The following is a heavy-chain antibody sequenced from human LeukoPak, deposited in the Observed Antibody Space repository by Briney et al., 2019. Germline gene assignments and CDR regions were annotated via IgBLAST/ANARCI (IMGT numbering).Heavy chain of an antibody. V-gene: IGHV4-34*01. CDR1: GGSFSGYY. J-gene: IGHJ6*03. CDR3: ARGITIFGVSHWGYHYYYMDV. Sequence: SETLSLTCAVYGGSFSGYYWSWIRQPPGKGLEWIGEINHSGSTNYNPSLKSRVTISVDTSKNQFSLKLSSVTAADTAVYYCARGITIFGVSHWGYHYYYMDVWGKGTTVTVSS. CDR2: INHSGST. D-gene: IGHD3-3*01.